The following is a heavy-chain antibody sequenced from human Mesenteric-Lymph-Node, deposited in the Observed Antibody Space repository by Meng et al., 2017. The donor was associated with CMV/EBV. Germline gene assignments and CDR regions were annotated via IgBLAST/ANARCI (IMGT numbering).Heavy chain of an antibody. V-gene: IGHV1-69-2*01. CDR1: GYTFTDYY. D-gene: IGHD2-2*01. CDR3: ATLGYCSSTSCGRFDY. J-gene: IGHJ4*02. CDR2: VDPEDGET. Sequence: SGYTFTDYYMHWVQQAPGKGLEWMGLVDPEDGETIYAEKFQGRVTITADTSTDTAYMELSSLRSEDTAVYYCATLGYCSSTSCGRFDYWGQGTLVTVSS.